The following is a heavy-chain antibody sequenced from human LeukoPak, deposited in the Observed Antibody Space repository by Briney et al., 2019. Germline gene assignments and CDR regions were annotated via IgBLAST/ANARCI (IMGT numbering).Heavy chain of an antibody. V-gene: IGHV4-34*01. CDR3: ATRRYSYGGFDY. CDR1: GGSFSGYY. D-gene: IGHD5-18*01. J-gene: IGHJ4*02. CDR2: IKYSGST. Sequence: SETLSLTCAVYGGSFSGYYWTWIRQPPGKGLEWIGEIKYSGSTNHNPSLKSRVSISVDTSKNQFSLKLSSVTAADTAVYYCATRRYSYGGFDYWGQGTLVTVSS.